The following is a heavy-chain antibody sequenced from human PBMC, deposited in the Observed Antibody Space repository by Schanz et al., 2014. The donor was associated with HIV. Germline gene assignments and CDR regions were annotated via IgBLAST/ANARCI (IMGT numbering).Heavy chain of an antibody. CDR1: GFTFSSYA. J-gene: IGHJ4*02. Sequence: DVQLVESGGGLVKRGGSLRLSCAASGFTFSSYAMSWVRQAPGKGLEWVSGISGNSGHTWYADSVKGRFTFSRDNSKNTLYLQMNSLRADDTAVYYCARDPDPYRLSHSWPHWGQGTLVTVSS. CDR3: ARDPDPYRLSHSWPH. CDR2: ISGNSGHT. V-gene: IGHV3-23*04. D-gene: IGHD6-13*01.